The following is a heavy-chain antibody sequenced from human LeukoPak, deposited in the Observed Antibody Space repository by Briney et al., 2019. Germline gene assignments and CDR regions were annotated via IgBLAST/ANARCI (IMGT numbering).Heavy chain of an antibody. D-gene: IGHD3-3*01. CDR2: ISSSSSYI. V-gene: IGHV3-21*01. J-gene: IGHJ4*02. CDR1: GFTFSSYS. Sequence: PGGSLRLSCAASGFTFSSYSMNWVRQAPGKGLEWVSSISSSSSYIYYADSVKGRFTISRDNAKNSLYLQMNSLRAEDTAVYYCARDQGFLEWLSTAPDYWGQGTLVTVSS. CDR3: ARDQGFLEWLSTAPDY.